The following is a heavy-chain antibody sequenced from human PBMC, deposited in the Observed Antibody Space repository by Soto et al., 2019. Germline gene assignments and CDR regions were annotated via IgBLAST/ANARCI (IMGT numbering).Heavy chain of an antibody. CDR2: IVPNVGTV. CDR3: ARRDTSGFLRYFDN. J-gene: IGHJ4*02. D-gene: IGHD3-3*01. V-gene: IGHV1-69*06. CDR1: GGTLSSFINYP. Sequence: QMQLVQSGAEVKKPGSSVKVSCKASGGTLSSFINYPINWVRQAPGQGLEWMGGIVPNVGTVNYAQKFQGRVTITADKSTGTAYMEVSSLRSEDTALDYGARRDTSGFLRYFDNWGQGTLVTVSS.